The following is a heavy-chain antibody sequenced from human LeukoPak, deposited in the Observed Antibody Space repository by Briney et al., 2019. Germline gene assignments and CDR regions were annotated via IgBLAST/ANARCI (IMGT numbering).Heavy chain of an antibody. CDR3: ARDQVDVDTAMVGEDYYYGMDV. CDR2: IKGDGSST. D-gene: IGHD5-18*01. Sequence: GGSLRLSCAASGFTFSNNWMHWVRQAPGKGLVWVSRIKGDGSSTDYADSVKGRFTISRDNAKNTLLLQMNSLRAEDTAVYYCARDQVDVDTAMVGEDYYYGMDVWGQGTTVTVSS. V-gene: IGHV3-74*01. CDR1: GFTFSNNW. J-gene: IGHJ6*02.